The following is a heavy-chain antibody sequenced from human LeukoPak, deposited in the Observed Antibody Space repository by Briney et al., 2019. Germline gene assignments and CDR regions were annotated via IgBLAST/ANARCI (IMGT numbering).Heavy chain of an antibody. J-gene: IGHJ4*02. CDR1: GFTFSSYA. Sequence: GGSLRLSCAAAGFTFSSYAMSWVRQAPGKGLEWVSYISSSSSTIYYADSVKGRFTISRDNAKNSLYLQMNSLRAEDTAVYYCAREQDLDYWGQGTLVTVSS. V-gene: IGHV3-48*01. CDR2: ISSSSSTI. CDR3: AREQDLDY.